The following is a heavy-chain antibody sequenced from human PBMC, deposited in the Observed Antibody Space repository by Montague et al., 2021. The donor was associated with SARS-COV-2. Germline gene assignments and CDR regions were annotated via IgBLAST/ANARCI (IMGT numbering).Heavy chain of an antibody. J-gene: IGHJ6*02. CDR3: ARKDIALVYGVDA. CDR1: GGSMTSALYY. V-gene: IGHV4-31*03. Sequence: TLSLTCSVSGGSMTSALYYWSWIRQRPGKGLEWIAYINSSGRTNYNSSLRSRLSISLDASKRQFSLKLSSVTAADTAVYYCARKDIALVYGVDAWGQGTIVTVSS. CDR2: INSSGRT. D-gene: IGHD5-12*01.